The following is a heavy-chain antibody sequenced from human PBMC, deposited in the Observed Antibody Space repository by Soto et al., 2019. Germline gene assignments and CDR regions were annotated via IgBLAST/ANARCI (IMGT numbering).Heavy chain of an antibody. CDR1: GDSVSSNSAA. CDR2: TYYRSKWYN. Sequence: SQTLSLTCAISGDSVSSNSAACNWIRQSPSRGLEWLGRTYYRSKWYNDYTISVKSRVTINPDTSKNQFSLQLNSVTPEDTAVYYCARDHYYGMDVWGQGTTVTVSS. J-gene: IGHJ6*02. CDR3: ARDHYYGMDV. V-gene: IGHV6-1*01.